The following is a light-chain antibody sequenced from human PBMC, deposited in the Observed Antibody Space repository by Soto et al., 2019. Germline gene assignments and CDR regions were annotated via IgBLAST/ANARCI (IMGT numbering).Light chain of an antibody. CDR2: RAS. Sequence: DIQMTQSPSTLSASVGDRVTITCRASQSIGSWLAWYQQKPGKAPKLLIYRASSLESEVPSRFSGSDSGKEFTLIINSLQPDDFATYYCQQYNVYPWTFGQGTKVEIK. CDR3: QQYNVYPWT. CDR1: QSIGSW. V-gene: IGKV1-5*03. J-gene: IGKJ1*01.